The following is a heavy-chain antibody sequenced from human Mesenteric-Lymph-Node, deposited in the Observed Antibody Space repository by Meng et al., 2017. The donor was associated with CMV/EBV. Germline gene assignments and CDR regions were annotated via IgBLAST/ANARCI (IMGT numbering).Heavy chain of an antibody. CDR3: ARGRDTIFGVVSPTLDY. Sequence: QTRSLTCAVYGGSFSGYYWSWIRQPPGKGLEWIGEINHSGSTNYNPSIKRRVTISVDTSKNQFSLKLSSVTAADTAVYYCARGRDTIFGVVSPTLDYWGQGTLVTVSS. V-gene: IGHV4-34*01. CDR1: GGSFSGYY. D-gene: IGHD3-3*01. CDR2: INHSGST. J-gene: IGHJ4*02.